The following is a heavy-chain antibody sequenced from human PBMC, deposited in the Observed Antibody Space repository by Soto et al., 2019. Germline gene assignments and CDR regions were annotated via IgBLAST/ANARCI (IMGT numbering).Heavy chain of an antibody. CDR1: GFAVSTGF. D-gene: IGHD3-16*01. CDR3: AEGDFGY. V-gene: IGHV3-53*01. CDR2: VFSGGNT. Sequence: EVQLVESGGGLIQPGGSLRLSCAASGFAVSTGFMSWVRQAPGKGLEWVAIVFSGGNTYHADSVKGRFTVSRDISKNTLDLQMNSLRAEDTAVYYCAEGDFGYWGQGTLVTVSS. J-gene: IGHJ4*02.